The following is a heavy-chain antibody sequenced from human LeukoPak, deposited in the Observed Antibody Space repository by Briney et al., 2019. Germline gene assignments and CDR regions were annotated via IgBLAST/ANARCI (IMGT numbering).Heavy chain of an antibody. CDR1: GYTFTSYY. CDR2: INPSGGST. D-gene: IGHD2-21*01. J-gene: IGHJ4*02. V-gene: IGHV1-46*01. Sequence: ASVKVSCKASGYTFTSYYMHWVRQAPGQGLEWMGIINPSGGSTSYAQKFQGRVTMTRDMSTSTAYMELSRLRSDDTAVYYCARDLFRDYVDYWGQGTLVTVSS. CDR3: ARDLFRDYVDY.